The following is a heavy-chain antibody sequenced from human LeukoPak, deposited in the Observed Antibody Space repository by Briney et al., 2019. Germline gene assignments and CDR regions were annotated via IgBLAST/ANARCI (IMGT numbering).Heavy chain of an antibody. CDR2: ISPSGSTK. Sequence: PGGSLRLSCAASGFSFSSYEMNWVRQAPGKGLEWVSNISPSGSTKYYADSVKGRFTVSRDNAKNSLYLQMNSLRAGDTGVYYCTKLAVASADSWSQGTLVTVSS. CDR3: TKLAVASADS. V-gene: IGHV3-48*03. CDR1: GFSFSSYE. D-gene: IGHD6-19*01. J-gene: IGHJ4*02.